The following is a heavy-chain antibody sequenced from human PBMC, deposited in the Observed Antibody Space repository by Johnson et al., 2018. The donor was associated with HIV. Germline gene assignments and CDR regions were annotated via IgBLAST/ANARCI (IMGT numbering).Heavy chain of an antibody. V-gene: IGHV3-33*05. D-gene: IGHD3-22*01. J-gene: IGHJ3*02. Sequence: QVQLVESGGGAVQPGRSLRLSCAASGFTFSSYGMHWVRQAPGKGLEWVAVISYDGSNKYNADSVKGRFTISRDISKNPLHLQMNSLRAEDTAVYYCATSLYYYDSSGFSFDAFDIWGQGTLVTVSS. CDR2: ISYDGSNK. CDR3: ATSLYYYDSSGFSFDAFDI. CDR1: GFTFSSYG.